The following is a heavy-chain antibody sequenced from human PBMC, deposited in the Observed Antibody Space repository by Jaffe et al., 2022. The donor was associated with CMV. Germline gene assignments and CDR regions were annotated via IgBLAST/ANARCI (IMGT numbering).Heavy chain of an antibody. V-gene: IGHV1-69*01. D-gene: IGHD3-9*01. CDR1: GGTFSSYA. CDR2: IIPIFGTA. CDR3: ARSPMEGRYFDWLLRSPFDY. J-gene: IGHJ4*02. Sequence: QVQLVQSGAEVKKPGSSVKVSCKASGGTFSSYAISWVRQAPGQGLEWMGGIIPIFGTANYAQKFQGRVTITADESTSTAYMELSSLRSEDTAVYYCARSPMEGRYFDWLLRSPFDYWGQGTLVTVSS.